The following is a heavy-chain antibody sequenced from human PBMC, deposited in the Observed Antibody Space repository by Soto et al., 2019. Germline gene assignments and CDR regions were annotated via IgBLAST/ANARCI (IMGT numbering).Heavy chain of an antibody. CDR1: GFTFSSYA. D-gene: IGHD6-25*01. J-gene: IGHJ4*02. V-gene: IGHV3-23*01. CDR3: VKAGYTSGLL. Sequence: VQLLESGGGLIQPGGSLRLSCVASGFTFSSYAMNWVRQGPGTGLEWVAVIDSDDGQTYYANAVKGRFSISRDNSKNTLFLQMNSLSVEDTATYYCVKAGYTSGLLWGQGTLVTV. CDR2: IDSDDGQT.